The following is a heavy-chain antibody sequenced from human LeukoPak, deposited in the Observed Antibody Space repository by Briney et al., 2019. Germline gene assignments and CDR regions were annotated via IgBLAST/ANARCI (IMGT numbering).Heavy chain of an antibody. CDR1: GYTFSDNY. J-gene: IGHJ4*02. D-gene: IGHD6-19*01. CDR2: INPKSGGT. Sequence: GASVKVSCKASGYTFSDNYLHWVRQAPGQGLEWMGWINPKSGGTEYAQKFQGRVTMTRDTSLSTAYMELSRLGSDDTAVYYCARGVPPSYSSAWYVNYWGQGALVTVSS. V-gene: IGHV1-2*02. CDR3: ARGVPPSYSSAWYVNY.